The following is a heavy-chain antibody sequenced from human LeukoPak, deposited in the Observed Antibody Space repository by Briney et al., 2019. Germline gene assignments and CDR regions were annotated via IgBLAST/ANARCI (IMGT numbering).Heavy chain of an antibody. Sequence: ASVKVPCKASGYTFTGYYMHWVRQAPGQGLEWMGWINPNSGGTNYAQKFQGRVTMTRDTSISTAYMELSRLRSDDTAVYYCARARKDYGGNSNAFDIWGQGTMVTVSS. CDR2: INPNSGGT. CDR3: ARARKDYGGNSNAFDI. CDR1: GYTFTGYY. D-gene: IGHD4-23*01. V-gene: IGHV1-2*02. J-gene: IGHJ3*02.